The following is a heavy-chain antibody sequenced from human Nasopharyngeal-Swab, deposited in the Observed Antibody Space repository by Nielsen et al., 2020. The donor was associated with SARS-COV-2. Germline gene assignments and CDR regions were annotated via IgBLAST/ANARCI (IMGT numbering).Heavy chain of an antibody. CDR1: GGSISSYY. CDR3: ARIAVAALNDWYFDL. J-gene: IGHJ2*01. CDR2: IYYSGST. V-gene: IGHV4-59*01. D-gene: IGHD6-19*01. Sequence: GSLRLSCTVSGGSISSYYWSWIRPPPGKGLEWIGYIYYSGSTNYNPSLKSRVTISVDTSKNQCSLKLSSVTAADTAVYYCARIAVAALNDWYFDLWGRGTLVTVSS.